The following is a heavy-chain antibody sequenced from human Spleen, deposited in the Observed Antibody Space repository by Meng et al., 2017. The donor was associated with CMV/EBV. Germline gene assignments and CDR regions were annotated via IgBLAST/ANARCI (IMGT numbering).Heavy chain of an antibody. V-gene: IGHV4-30-4*08. CDR1: GGSIGGSISRLTYY. CDR3: ARVRTHYDFWSGLTGFMDV. Sequence: SETLSLTCTVSGGSIGGSISRLTYYWGWIRQPPGKGLEWIGYIYYSGSTYYNPSLKSRVTISVDTSKNQFSLKLSSVTAADTAVYYCARVRTHYDFWSGLTGFMDVWGQGTTVTVSS. D-gene: IGHD3-3*01. J-gene: IGHJ6*02. CDR2: IYYSGST.